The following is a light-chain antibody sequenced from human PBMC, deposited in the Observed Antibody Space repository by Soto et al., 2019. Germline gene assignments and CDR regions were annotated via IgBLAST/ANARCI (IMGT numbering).Light chain of an antibody. CDR3: CSYAGSYTHVV. CDR1: SSDVGAYNY. Sequence: QSALTQPRSVSGSPGQSVTISCTGTSSDVGAYNYVSWYQQYPGKAPKVVIYEVSERPSGVPHRFSGSKSGNTASLIISGLQAEDEADYYCCSYAGSYTHVVFGGGTKLT. V-gene: IGLV2-11*01. CDR2: EVS. J-gene: IGLJ2*01.